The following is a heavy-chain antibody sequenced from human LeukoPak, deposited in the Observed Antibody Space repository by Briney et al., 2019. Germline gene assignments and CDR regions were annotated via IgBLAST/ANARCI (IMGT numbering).Heavy chain of an antibody. J-gene: IGHJ3*02. CDR1: GFTFDDYS. CDR3: ARDHHRRLYDSLARDTFDI. CDR2: IGSSTI. V-gene: IGHV3-48*01. D-gene: IGHD3-22*01. Sequence: GGSLRLSCAASGFTFDDYSMNWVRQAPGKGLEWVSYIGSSTIYYADSVKGRFTISRDNAKNSLYLQMNSLRAEDTAVYYCARDHHRRLYDSLARDTFDIWGQGTMVTVSS.